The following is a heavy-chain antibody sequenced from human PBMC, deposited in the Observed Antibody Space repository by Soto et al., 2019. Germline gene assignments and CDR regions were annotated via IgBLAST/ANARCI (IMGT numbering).Heavy chain of an antibody. CDR3: ARGSWDDVTGHYYMDV. D-gene: IGHD3-9*01. V-gene: IGHV4-34*01. CDR1: GGSFSGYY. CDR2: INHSGST. Sequence: PSETLSLTCAGYGGSFSGYYWSRIRQPPGKGLEWIGEINHSGSTNYNPSLKSRVTISVDTSKNQFSLKLSSVTAADTAVYYCARGSWDDVTGHYYMDVWGKGTTVTVSS. J-gene: IGHJ6*03.